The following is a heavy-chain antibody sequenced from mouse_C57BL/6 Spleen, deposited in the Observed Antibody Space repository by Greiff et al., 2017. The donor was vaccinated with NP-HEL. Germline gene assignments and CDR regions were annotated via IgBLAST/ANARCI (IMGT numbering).Heavy chain of an antibody. Sequence: VQLQQSGPELVKPGASVKISCKASGYSFTGYYMNWVKQSPEKSLEWIGEINPSTGGTPYNQKFKAKATLTVDKSSSTAYMQLKSLTSEDSAVYYCARSGAMDYWGQGTSVTVSS. D-gene: IGHD3-2*02. J-gene: IGHJ4*01. CDR1: GYSFTGYY. CDR2: INPSTGGT. V-gene: IGHV1-42*01. CDR3: ARSGAMDY.